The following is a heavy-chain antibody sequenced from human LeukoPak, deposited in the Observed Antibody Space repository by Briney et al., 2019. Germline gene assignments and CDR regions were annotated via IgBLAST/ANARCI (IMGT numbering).Heavy chain of an antibody. CDR3: AREKSRDGNNEGPYYFYMDV. CDR2: VESDGRNT. Sequence: HTGGSLRLSCVASRFILSRYVMHWVRQTPGKGLEWLAVVESDGRNTYYTDSVKGRFTISRDNSQNTLYLQMDSLRPEDTAVYYCAREKSRDGNNEGPYYFYMDVWGKGTTVTVSS. D-gene: IGHD5-24*01. J-gene: IGHJ6*03. CDR1: RFILSRYV. V-gene: IGHV3-30*03.